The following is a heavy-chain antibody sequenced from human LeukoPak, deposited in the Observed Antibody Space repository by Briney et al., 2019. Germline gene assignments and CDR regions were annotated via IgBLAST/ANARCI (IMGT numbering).Heavy chain of an antibody. Sequence: GDSLRLFRAVCGFPFSGHSKKCARQPPGKGLEWVAYLSYSSNTIYYADSVKGRYTISRDNANYLLFLQMNSLREADSSVYYCPRDNDYYENGGYCCFLENWGQGTLVTVSS. D-gene: IGHD3-22*01. J-gene: IGHJ4*02. V-gene: IGHV3-48*02. CDR3: PRDNDYYENGGYCCFLEN. CDR1: GFPFSGHS. CDR2: LSYSSNTI.